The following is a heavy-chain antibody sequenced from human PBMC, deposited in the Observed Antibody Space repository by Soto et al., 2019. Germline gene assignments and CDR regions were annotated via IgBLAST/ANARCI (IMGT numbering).Heavy chain of an antibody. J-gene: IGHJ4*02. V-gene: IGHV4-59*01. CDR1: GGSMSSNY. D-gene: IGHD6-13*01. CDR2: VYNSGST. CDR3: ARYRREAVAGYTLDN. Sequence: XETLSLTCTVSGGSMSSNYWTWIRQPPGKGLEWIGYVYNSGSTNYNPSLKSRVTISEDTSKSQFSLKVNSMTAADTAVYYCARYRREAVAGYTLDNWGQGILVTVS.